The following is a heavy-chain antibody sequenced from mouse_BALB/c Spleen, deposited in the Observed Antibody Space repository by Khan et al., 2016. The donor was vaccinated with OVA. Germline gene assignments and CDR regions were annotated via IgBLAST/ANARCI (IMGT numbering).Heavy chain of an antibody. CDR3: ARSLYYSYGYALDC. Sequence: EVQLQESGPGLVKPSQSLSLTCTVTGYSITSDYAWNWIRQFPGNKLEWMGYISSTGGTSYNPSLKSRISINRDTSKNQFFLQLKSVTAEDTATYYCARSLYYSYGYALDCWGRGTLVTVSS. V-gene: IGHV3-2*02. D-gene: IGHD2-14*01. CDR1: GYSITSDYA. CDR2: ISSTGGT. J-gene: IGHJ4*01.